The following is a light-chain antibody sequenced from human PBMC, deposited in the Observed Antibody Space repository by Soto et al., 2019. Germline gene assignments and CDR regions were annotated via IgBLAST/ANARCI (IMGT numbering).Light chain of an antibody. V-gene: IGLV1-40*01. CDR2: GNS. CDR1: SSNIGACYD. J-gene: IGLJ2*01. CDR3: QSYASSLSVV. Sequence: QSVLTQPPSVSGAPGQWVTISCTGSSSNIGACYDVHWYQQLPGTAPKLLIYGNSNRPSGVPDRFSGSKSGTSASLAITGLQAEDEADYYCQSYASSLSVVFGGGTKLTVL.